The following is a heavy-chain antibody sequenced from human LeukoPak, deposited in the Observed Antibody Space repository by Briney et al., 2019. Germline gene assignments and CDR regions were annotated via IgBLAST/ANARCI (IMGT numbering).Heavy chain of an antibody. V-gene: IGHV3-30-3*01. CDR1: GFTFSSYA. Sequence: GRSLRLSCAASGFTFSSYAMHWVRQSPGKGLEWLAVISYDGSNKYYADSVKGRFTISRDNSKNTLYLQMNSLRAEDTAVYYCARAWSPYDFWSGYPPGYWGQGTLVSVSS. CDR2: ISYDGSNK. CDR3: ARAWSPYDFWSGYPPGY. D-gene: IGHD3-3*01. J-gene: IGHJ4*02.